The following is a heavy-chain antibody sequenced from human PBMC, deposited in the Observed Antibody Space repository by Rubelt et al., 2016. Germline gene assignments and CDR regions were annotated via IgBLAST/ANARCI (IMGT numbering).Heavy chain of an antibody. V-gene: IGHV1-69*01. Sequence: QVQLVQSGAEVKKPGASVKVSCKASGCTFTGYYMHWVRPAPGQGLEWMGGIIPIFGTANYAQKFQGRVTITADESTSTAYMELSSLRSEDTAVYYCARDFLEWSDAFDIWGQGTMVTVSS. CDR1: GCTFTGYY. CDR2: IIPIFGTA. J-gene: IGHJ3*02. D-gene: IGHD3-3*01. CDR3: ARDFLEWSDAFDI.